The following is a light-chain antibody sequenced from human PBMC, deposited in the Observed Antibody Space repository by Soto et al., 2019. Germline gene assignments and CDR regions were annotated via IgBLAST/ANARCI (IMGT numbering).Light chain of an antibody. CDR3: QQRITWPLT. CDR2: DAS. Sequence: EIVLSQSPATLSLSPGERATLPCRASQSVSSYLAWYQQKPGQAPRLLIYDASSRATGIPARFTGSGSGTDFTLTTTSLEPEDFAVYYCQQRITWPLTFGGGTKVEIK. V-gene: IGKV3-11*01. CDR1: QSVSSY. J-gene: IGKJ4*01.